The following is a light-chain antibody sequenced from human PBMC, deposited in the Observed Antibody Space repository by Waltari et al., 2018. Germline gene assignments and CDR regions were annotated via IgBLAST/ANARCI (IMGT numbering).Light chain of an antibody. Sequence: DIQMTQSPSSLSASVGDRVTITCRASQSISSYLNWYHQKPGKAPELLIFAASSLETGVPSRFSGGGSGTDFTLTISHLQPDDFGTYYCQQSYGAPYTFGQGTTLEI. V-gene: IGKV1-39*01. CDR3: QQSYGAPYT. J-gene: IGKJ2*01. CDR2: AAS. CDR1: QSISSY.